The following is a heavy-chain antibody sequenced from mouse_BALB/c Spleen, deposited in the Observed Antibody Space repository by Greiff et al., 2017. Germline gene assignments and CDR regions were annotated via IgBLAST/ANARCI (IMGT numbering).Heavy chain of an antibody. CDR3: ARRPYYGSSSPWTL. CDR1: GFAFSSYD. V-gene: IGHV5-12-1*01. Sequence: EVKLMESGGGLVKPGGSLKLSCAASGFAFSSYDMSWVRQTPEKRLEWVAYISSGGGSTYYPDTVKGRFTISRDNAKNTLYLQMSSLKSEDTAMYYCARRPYYGSSSPWTLWGQGTTLTVSS. J-gene: IGHJ2*01. CDR2: ISSGGGST. D-gene: IGHD1-1*01.